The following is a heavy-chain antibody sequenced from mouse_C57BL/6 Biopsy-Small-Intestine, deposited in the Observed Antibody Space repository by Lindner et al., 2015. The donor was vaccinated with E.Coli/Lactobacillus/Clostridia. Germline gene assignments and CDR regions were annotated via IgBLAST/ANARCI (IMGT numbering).Heavy chain of an antibody. CDR3: FARDSNDAFDI. V-gene: IGHV1-84*02. CDR2: IIPNSGDT. J-gene: IGHJ3*01. D-gene: IGHD3-3*01. Sequence: SVKVSCKASGYTFTDYYIHWVRQAPGQGLEWMGWIIPNSGDTNYAQKFQGRVTMTRDTSISTAYMDLSRLRSNDTAVYYCFARDSNDAFDIWGQGTMVTVSS. CDR1: GYTFTDYY.